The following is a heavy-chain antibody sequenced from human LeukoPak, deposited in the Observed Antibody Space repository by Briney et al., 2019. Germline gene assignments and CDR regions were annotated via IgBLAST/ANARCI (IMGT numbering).Heavy chain of an antibody. CDR3: ARDLGVSHYDTALGDLL. D-gene: IGHD3-22*01. V-gene: IGHV1-2*02. CDR2: INPNSGGT. Sequence: RASVKVSCKASGYTFTGCYMHWVRQAPGQGLEWMGWINPNSGGTNYAQKFQGRVTMTRDTSISTAYMELSRLRSDDTAVYYCARDLGVSHYDTALGDLLWGQGTLVTVSS. J-gene: IGHJ4*02. CDR1: GYTFTGCY.